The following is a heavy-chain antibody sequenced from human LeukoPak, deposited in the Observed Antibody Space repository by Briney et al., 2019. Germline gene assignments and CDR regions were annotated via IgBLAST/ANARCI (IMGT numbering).Heavy chain of an antibody. J-gene: IGHJ4*02. CDR3: ARDRGGKGSAIFY. CDR2: IRPHTGET. D-gene: IGHD2-2*01. Sequence: GASVKVSCKASGYNFPSYGINWVRQAPGQGLEWMGWIRPHTGETNSAQRFQDRVTMTTDTSTTTAYMELRSLRFDDTAVYHCARDRGGKGSAIFYWGQGSLVTVSS. CDR1: GYNFPSYG. V-gene: IGHV1-18*01.